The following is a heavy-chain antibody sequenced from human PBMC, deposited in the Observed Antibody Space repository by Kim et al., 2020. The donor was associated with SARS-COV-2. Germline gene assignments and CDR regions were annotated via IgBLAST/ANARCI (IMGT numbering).Heavy chain of an antibody. J-gene: IGHJ4*02. CDR2: IRSGGIYT. D-gene: IGHD3-10*01. CDR1: GFTFSDYY. V-gene: IGHV3-11*05. CDR3: ARGEYYFDF. Sequence: GGSLRLSCAASGFTFSDYYMTWIRQAPGKGLEWVSFIRSGGIYTSYADSVKGRFTISRDNAKNSLYLQMSSLSADDTAVYYCARGEYYFDFWGQGTRVTVSS.